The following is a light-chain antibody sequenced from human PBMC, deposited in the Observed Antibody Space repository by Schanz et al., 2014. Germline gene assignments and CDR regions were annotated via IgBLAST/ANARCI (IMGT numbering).Light chain of an antibody. J-gene: IGLJ3*02. Sequence: QSALTQPPSASGSPGQSVTISCTGTSSDVGGYNYVSWFQQHPGKAPKLMIYEVTKRPSGVPDRFSGSKSGNTASLTVSGLQADDEADYYCQSYDSSLREVFGGGTKLTVL. CDR3: QSYDSSLREV. V-gene: IGLV2-8*01. CDR1: SSDVGGYNY. CDR2: EVT.